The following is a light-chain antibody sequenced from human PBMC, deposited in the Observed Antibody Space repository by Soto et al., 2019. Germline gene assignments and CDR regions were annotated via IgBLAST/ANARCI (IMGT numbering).Light chain of an antibody. V-gene: IGLV2-14*01. CDR1: SSDVGDYNY. CDR3: SSYISSVNYV. CDR2: DVS. Sequence: QSALTQPASVSGSPGQSITISCTGTSSDVGDYNYVSWYQQHPDKAPKVIIYDVSNRPSGVSNRFSGSKSGNTASLTISGLQAEDEADYYCSSYISSVNYVCGTGTKVTVL. J-gene: IGLJ1*01.